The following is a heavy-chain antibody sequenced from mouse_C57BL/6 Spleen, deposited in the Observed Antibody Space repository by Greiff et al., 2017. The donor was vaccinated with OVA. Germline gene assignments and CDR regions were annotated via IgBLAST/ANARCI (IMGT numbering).Heavy chain of an antibody. CDR2: IYPGDGDT. V-gene: IGHV1-82*01. J-gene: IGHJ2*01. CDR3: ARGVGPDYFDY. Sequence: QVQLQQSGPELVKPGASVKISCKASGYAFSSSWMNWVKQRPGKGLEWIGRIYPGDGDTNYNGKFKGKATLTADKSSSTAYMQLSSLTSEDSAVYFCARGVGPDYFDYWGQGTTLTVSS. CDR1: GYAFSSSW.